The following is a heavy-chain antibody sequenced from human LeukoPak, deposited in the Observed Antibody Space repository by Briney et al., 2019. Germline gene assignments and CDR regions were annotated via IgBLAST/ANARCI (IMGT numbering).Heavy chain of an antibody. CDR3: ARRGSSSWTQFDP. D-gene: IGHD6-13*01. CDR1: GGSISSGGYY. V-gene: IGHV4-31*03. CDR2: IYHSGST. J-gene: IGHJ5*02. Sequence: PSETLSLTCTVSGGSISSGGYYWSWIRQHPGKGLEWIGYIYHSGSTYYIPSLKSRVTISVDTSKNQFSLKLSSVTAVDTAVYYCARRGSSSWTQFDPWGQGTLVTVSS.